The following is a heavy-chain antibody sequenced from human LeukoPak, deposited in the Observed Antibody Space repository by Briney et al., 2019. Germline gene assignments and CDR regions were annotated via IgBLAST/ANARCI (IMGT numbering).Heavy chain of an antibody. CDR3: ARAHYGGNSKIDY. CDR2: IYYSGNT. J-gene: IGHJ4*02. Sequence: SETLSLTCTVSGGSISSSSYYWGWIRQPPGKGLEWIGSIYYSGNTYSNPSLKSRITMSVDTSKNHFSLKLNSVTAADTAVYYCARAHYGGNSKIDYWGQGTLVTVSS. CDR1: GGSISSSSYY. D-gene: IGHD4-23*01. V-gene: IGHV4-39*07.